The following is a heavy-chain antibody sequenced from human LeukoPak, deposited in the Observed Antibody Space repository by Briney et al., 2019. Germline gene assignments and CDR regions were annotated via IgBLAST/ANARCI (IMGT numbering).Heavy chain of an antibody. J-gene: IGHJ4*02. CDR1: GGTFSSYA. CDR3: ARDPGVARTAKRSGVAVAGIVNY. D-gene: IGHD6-19*01. CDR2: ISTYNGKP. V-gene: IGHV1-18*01. Sequence: ASVRVSCKASGGTFSSYAISWVRQAPGQGLGWMGGISTYNGKPNYAQNFQGRVTMTTDTSTSTAYMELRSLRSDDTAVYYCARDPGVARTAKRSGVAVAGIVNYWGQGTLVTVSS.